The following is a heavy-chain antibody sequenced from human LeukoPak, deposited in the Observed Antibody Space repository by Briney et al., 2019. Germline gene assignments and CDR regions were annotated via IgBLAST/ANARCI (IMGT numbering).Heavy chain of an antibody. Sequence: PGGSLRLSCAASGFTFSSYAMGWVRQAPGKGLEWVSAISGSGGSTYYADSVKGRFTISRDNSKNTLYLQMNSLRAEDTAVYYCAKDRGYSYGYYWFDPWGQGNLVTVSS. CDR1: GFTFSSYA. V-gene: IGHV3-23*01. CDR2: ISGSGGST. CDR3: AKDRGYSYGYYWFDP. D-gene: IGHD5-18*01. J-gene: IGHJ5*02.